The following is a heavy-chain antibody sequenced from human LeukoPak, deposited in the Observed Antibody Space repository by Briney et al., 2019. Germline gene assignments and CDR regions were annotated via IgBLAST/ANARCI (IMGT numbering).Heavy chain of an antibody. CDR2: INHSGST. CDR3: ARGRIAVATCDY. V-gene: IGHV4-34*01. J-gene: IGHJ4*02. D-gene: IGHD6-19*01. CDR1: GGSSSGYY. Sequence: SETLSLTCAVYGGSSSGYYWSWIRQPPGKGLEWIGEINHSGSTNYNPSLKSRVTISVDTSKNQFSLKLSSVTAADTAVYYCARGRIAVATCDYWGQGTLVTVSS.